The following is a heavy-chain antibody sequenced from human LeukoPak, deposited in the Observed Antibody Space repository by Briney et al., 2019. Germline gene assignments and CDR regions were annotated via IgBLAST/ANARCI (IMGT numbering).Heavy chain of an antibody. CDR2: IFYSGTT. V-gene: IGHV4-39*07. J-gene: IGHJ5*02. Sequence: SRTLSLPCTVSGGSISSTKFYWGWSRPPPREGVGWGGDIFYSGTTYYNPSLKSRVTISIDTSKNQFSLKVNSVTAADTAVYYCARVSCGGGTCYHSRGWFDPWGQGTLVTVSS. D-gene: IGHD2-15*01. CDR3: ARVSCGGGTCYHSRGWFDP. CDR1: GGSISSTKFY.